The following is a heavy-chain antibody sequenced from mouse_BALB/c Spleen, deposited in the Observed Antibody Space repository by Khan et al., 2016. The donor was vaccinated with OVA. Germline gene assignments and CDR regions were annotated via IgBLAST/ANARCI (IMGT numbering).Heavy chain of an antibody. CDR3: ARTYDYDEGLAY. CDR2: IWSGGST. J-gene: IGHJ3*01. Sequence: QVQLQQSGPGLVQPSQSLSITCTVSGFSLTTYGVHWVRQSPGKGLEWLGVIWSGGSTDYNAAFISRLSISKDNSKSQVFFKMNSLQANDTAIYYCARTYDYDEGLAYWGQGTLVTVSA. V-gene: IGHV2-2*02. CDR1: GFSLTTYG. D-gene: IGHD2-4*01.